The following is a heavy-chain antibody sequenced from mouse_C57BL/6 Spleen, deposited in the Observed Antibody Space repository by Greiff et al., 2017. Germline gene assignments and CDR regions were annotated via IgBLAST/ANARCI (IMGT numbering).Heavy chain of an antibody. CDR1: GYSFTSYY. CDR2: MYPGSGNT. CDR3: ARERGTHAMDY. D-gene: IGHD3-3*01. Sequence: QVQLQQSGPELVKPGASVKISCKASGYSFTSYYIHWVKQSPGQGLEWIGWMYPGSGNTKYNEKFKGKATLTADTSSSTAYMQLSSLTSEDSAVYYCARERGTHAMDYWCQGTSVTVSS. V-gene: IGHV1-66*01. J-gene: IGHJ4*01.